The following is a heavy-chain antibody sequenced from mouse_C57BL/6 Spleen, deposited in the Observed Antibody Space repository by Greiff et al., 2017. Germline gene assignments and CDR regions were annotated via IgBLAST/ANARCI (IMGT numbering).Heavy chain of an antibody. CDR3: ARGNYDYDVGY. J-gene: IGHJ2*01. Sequence: QVHVKQPGAELVKPGASVKLSCKASGYTFTSYWMHWVKQRPGQGLEWIGMIHPNSGSTNYNEKFKSKATLTVDKSSSTAYMQLSSLTSEDSAVYYCARGNYDYDVGYWGQGTTLTVSS. CDR1: GYTFTSYW. V-gene: IGHV1-64*01. CDR2: IHPNSGST. D-gene: IGHD2-4*01.